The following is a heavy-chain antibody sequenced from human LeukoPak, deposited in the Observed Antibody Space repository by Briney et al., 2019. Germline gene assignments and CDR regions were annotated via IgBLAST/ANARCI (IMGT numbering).Heavy chain of an antibody. CDR1: GFTFTGYY. Sequence: ASVKVSCKASGFTFTGYYMHWVRQAPGQGLEWMGWINAYNGNTNYAQKLQGRVTMTTDTSTSTAYMELRSLRSDDTAVYYCARVKAAAAIFDYWGQGTLVTVSS. V-gene: IGHV1-18*01. J-gene: IGHJ4*02. D-gene: IGHD6-13*01. CDR2: INAYNGNT. CDR3: ARVKAAAAIFDY.